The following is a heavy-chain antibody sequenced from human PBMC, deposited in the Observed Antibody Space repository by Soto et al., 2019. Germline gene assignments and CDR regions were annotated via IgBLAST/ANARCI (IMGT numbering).Heavy chain of an antibody. CDR2: INHSGST. CDR3: ARRGYYYGSGSYYDY. Sequence: QVQLQQWGAGLLKPSETLSLTCAVYGGSFSGYYWSWIRQPPGKGLEWIGEINHSGSTNYNPSLKNRVTISVDTSKNQFSLKLSSVTAADTAVYYCARRGYYYGSGSYYDYWGQGTLVTVSS. J-gene: IGHJ4*02. V-gene: IGHV4-34*01. D-gene: IGHD3-10*01. CDR1: GGSFSGYY.